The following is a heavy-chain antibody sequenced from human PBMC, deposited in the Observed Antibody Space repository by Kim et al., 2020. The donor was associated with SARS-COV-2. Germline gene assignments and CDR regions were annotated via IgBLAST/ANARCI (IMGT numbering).Heavy chain of an antibody. CDR1: GGSISGYS. CDR2: IYPSGTT. D-gene: IGHD3-16*01. J-gene: IGHJ2*01. V-gene: IGHV4-4*07. Sequence: SETLSLTCTVSGGSISGYSWSWIRQPAGKGLEWIGRIYPSGTTNYNPSLQSRVTMSLDTSKNQLSLQVTSVTAADTSVYYCATVGENDGKPVWYFDLWGRGTLVTVSS. CDR3: ATVGENDGKPVWYFDL.